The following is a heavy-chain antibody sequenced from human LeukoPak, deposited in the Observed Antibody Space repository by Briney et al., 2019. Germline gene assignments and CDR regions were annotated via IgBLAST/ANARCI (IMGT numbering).Heavy chain of an antibody. J-gene: IGHJ3*02. CDR3: ARESSSGYHRAFDI. CDR2: ISYDGTYK. V-gene: IGHV3-30*03. Sequence: GGSLRLSCAASGFTFTTYGMHWVRQAPGKGLEWVAIISYDGTYKYYVDSVKGRFTISRDNSKNTLYLQMDSLTPEDTAVYYRARESSSGYHRAFDIWGQGTMVTVSS. D-gene: IGHD3-22*01. CDR1: GFTFTTYG.